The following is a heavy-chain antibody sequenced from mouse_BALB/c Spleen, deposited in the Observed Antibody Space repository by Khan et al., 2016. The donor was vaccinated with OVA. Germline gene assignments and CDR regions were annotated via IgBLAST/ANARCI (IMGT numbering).Heavy chain of an antibody. CDR2: ISSDGDYT. D-gene: IGHD2-1*01. CDR3: ARSAYGNFAY. V-gene: IGHV5-9-1*01. Sequence: DVMLVESGGGLVKPGGSLKLSCAASGFTFSTYAMSWVRQTPEKRLEWVATISSDGDYTYYPDNVTGRFTISRDNAKNTLYLQMSSLRSEDTAMYYCARSAYGNFAYWGQGTLVTVSA. CDR1: GFTFSTYA. J-gene: IGHJ3*01.